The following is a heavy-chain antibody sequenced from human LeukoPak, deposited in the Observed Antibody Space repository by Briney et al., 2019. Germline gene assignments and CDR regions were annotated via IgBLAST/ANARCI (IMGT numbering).Heavy chain of an antibody. CDR2: IYYSGST. V-gene: IGHV4-59*01. CDR3: ARGSVVVGFDY. J-gene: IGHJ4*02. D-gene: IGHD2-15*01. CDR1: GGSISSYY. Sequence: PSETLSLTCTVSGGSISSYYWSWIRQPPGKGLEWIGYIYYSGSTNYNPSLKSRVTISVDTSKNQFSLKLSSVTAANTAVYYCARGSVVVGFDYWGQGTLVTVSS.